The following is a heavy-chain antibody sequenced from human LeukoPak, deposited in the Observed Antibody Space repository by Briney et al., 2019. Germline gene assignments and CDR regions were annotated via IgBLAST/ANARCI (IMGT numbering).Heavy chain of an antibody. J-gene: IGHJ4*02. CDR3: ARGEQWLDY. D-gene: IGHD6-19*01. CDR1: GFSFSSYA. CDR2: IWNGGSNK. Sequence: PGRSLRLSCAASGFSFSSYAMHWVRQAPGKGLEWVAVIWNGGSNKYYADSVKGRFTLSRDNSKNTLYVQTNSLRAEDTAVYYCARGEQWLDYWGQGTLVTVSS. V-gene: IGHV3-33*01.